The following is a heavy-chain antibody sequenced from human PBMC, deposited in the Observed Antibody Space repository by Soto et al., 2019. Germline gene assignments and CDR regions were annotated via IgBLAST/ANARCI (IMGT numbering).Heavy chain of an antibody. CDR2: IDPSDSYT. J-gene: IGHJ6*02. V-gene: IGHV5-10-1*01. Sequence: GESLKISCKGSGYSFTSYWISWVRQMPGKGLEWMGRIDPSDSYTNYSPSFQGHVTISADKSISTAYLQWSSLKASDTAMYYCARLPTAATNKNPGGYYYGMDVWGQGTTVT. CDR1: GYSFTSYW. CDR3: ARLPTAATNKNPGGYYYGMDV. D-gene: IGHD6-25*01.